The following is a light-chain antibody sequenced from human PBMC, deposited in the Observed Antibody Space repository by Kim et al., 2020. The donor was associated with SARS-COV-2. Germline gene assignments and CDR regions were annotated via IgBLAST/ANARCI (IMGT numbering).Light chain of an antibody. V-gene: IGKV1-5*03. CDR3: QQYNSYPIT. CDR2: KTS. CDR1: QSISSW. J-gene: IGKJ4*01. Sequence: ASVEDRVTITCRASQSISSWLAWYQQKPGKAPKLLIYKTSSLESGVPSRFSGSGSGTEFTLTISSLQPDDFATYYCQQYNSYPITFGGGTKVDIK.